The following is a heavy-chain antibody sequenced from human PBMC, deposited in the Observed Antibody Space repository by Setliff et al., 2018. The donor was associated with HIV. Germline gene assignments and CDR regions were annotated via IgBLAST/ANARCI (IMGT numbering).Heavy chain of an antibody. D-gene: IGHD6-19*01. CDR1: GFSFSDYY. CDR2: INGGSSTI. V-gene: IGHV3-11*04. CDR3: ARLDVEKQLDI. J-gene: IGHJ3*02. Sequence: GGSLRLSCEASGFSFSDYYMSWLRQAPGKGLEWISYINGGSSTIYYADSVKGRFAVPRDNTEKTLFLQMNDLKIEDTAIYYCARLDVEKQLDIWGQGTTVTVSS.